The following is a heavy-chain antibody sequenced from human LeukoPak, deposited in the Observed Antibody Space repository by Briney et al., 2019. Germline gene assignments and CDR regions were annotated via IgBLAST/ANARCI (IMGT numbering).Heavy chain of an antibody. J-gene: IGHJ6*02. D-gene: IGHD6-19*01. V-gene: IGHV1-2*02. Sequence: ASVKVSCKASGYTFTGYYMHWVRQAPGQGLEWMGWINPNSGGTNYAQKFQGRVTMTRDTPISTAYMELSRLRSDDTAVYYCARNPIAVAGTAGYYGMDVWGQGTTVTVSS. CDR1: GYTFTGYY. CDR3: ARNPIAVAGTAGYYGMDV. CDR2: INPNSGGT.